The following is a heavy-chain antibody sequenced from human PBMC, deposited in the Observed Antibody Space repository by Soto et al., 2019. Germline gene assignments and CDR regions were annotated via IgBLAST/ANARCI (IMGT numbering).Heavy chain of an antibody. CDR1: GSTFSSYA. CDR3: ARYIVVVTATYAFDI. V-gene: IGHV3-30-3*01. D-gene: IGHD2-21*02. J-gene: IGHJ3*02. CDR2: ISYDGSNK. Sequence: GGSLRLSCAASGSTFSSYAMHWVRQAPGKGLEWVAVISYDGSNKYYADSVKGRFTISRDNSKNTLYLQMNSLRAEDTAVYYCARYIVVVTATYAFDIWGQGTMVTVSS.